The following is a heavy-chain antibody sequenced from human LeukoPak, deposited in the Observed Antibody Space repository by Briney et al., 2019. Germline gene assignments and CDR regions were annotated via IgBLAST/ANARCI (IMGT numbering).Heavy chain of an antibody. Sequence: PSETLSLTCAVYGGSFSGYYWSWIRQPPGKGLEWIGEINHSGSTNYNPSLKSRVTIPVDTSKNQFSLKLSSVTAADTAVYYCARGLFYYYYYMDVWGKGTTVTVSS. V-gene: IGHV4-34*01. CDR1: GGSFSGYY. CDR3: ARGLFYYYYYMDV. CDR2: INHSGST. J-gene: IGHJ6*03.